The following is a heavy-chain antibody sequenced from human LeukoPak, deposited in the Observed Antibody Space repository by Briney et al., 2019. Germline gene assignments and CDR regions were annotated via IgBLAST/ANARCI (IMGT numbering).Heavy chain of an antibody. CDR3: ARVVAAAGNNWFDP. CDR2: IHDSGST. Sequence: SETLSLTCAVSGDSITSGGYSWSCIRQTPGKGLEWIAYIHDSGSTYNNPSLKSRLSISIDTSKNQFSLKLNSVTAADTAVYYCARVVAAAGNNWFDPWGQGTLVTVSS. CDR1: GDSITSGGYS. J-gene: IGHJ5*02. V-gene: IGHV4-30-4*07. D-gene: IGHD6-25*01.